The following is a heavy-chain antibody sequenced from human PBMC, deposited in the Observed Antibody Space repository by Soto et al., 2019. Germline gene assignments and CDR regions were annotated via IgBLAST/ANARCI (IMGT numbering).Heavy chain of an antibody. D-gene: IGHD5-18*01. CDR3: ARGLNGYLHYFDY. CDR1: GYTFTSYA. V-gene: IGHV1-3*01. Sequence: QVQFVQSGAEVKKPGASVKVSCKASGYTFTSYAMHWVRQAPGQRLEWMGWINAGNGNTKYSQKFQGRVTITRDPSASTAYMELGSLRSEDTAVYYCARGLNGYLHYFDYWGQGTLVTVSS. CDR2: INAGNGNT. J-gene: IGHJ4*02.